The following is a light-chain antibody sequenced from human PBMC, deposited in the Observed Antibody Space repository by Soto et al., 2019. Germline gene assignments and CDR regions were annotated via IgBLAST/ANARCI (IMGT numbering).Light chain of an antibody. CDR3: QQYDSFSS. CDR1: QSVSSR. CDR2: KAS. V-gene: IGKV1-5*03. Sequence: DIQMTQSPPTLSASVGDRVTITCRASQSVSSRLAWYQQKPGRAPKLLIYKASTLESGVPSRFSGSGSGTEFTLTIGRLQPDDFATYYCQQYDSFSSFGPGTKVDLK. J-gene: IGKJ3*01.